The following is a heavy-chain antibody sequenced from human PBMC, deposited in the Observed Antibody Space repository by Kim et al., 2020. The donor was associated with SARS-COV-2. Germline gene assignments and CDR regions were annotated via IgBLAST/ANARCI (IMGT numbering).Heavy chain of an antibody. CDR2: K. Sequence: KSYSTSLKSRLTISKDTAKSQVVLTMTNMDPVDTATYYCARVLLRDWFDPWGQGTLVTVSS. J-gene: IGHJ5*02. CDR3: ARVLLRDWFDP. D-gene: IGHD1-26*01. V-gene: IGHV2-26*01.